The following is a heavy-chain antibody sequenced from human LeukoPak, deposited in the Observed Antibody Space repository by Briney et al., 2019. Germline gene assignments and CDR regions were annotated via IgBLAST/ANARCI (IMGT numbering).Heavy chain of an antibody. CDR3: ARDRALVAFDY. V-gene: IGHV3-48*01. D-gene: IGHD5-12*01. Sequence: GGSLRLSCAASGFTFTTYTINWVRQAPGKGLERVSYISGTGDIIQYADSVRGRFTISRDNAKNSVSLQMNSLRVEDTATYYCARDRALVAFDYWGQGALVTVSS. J-gene: IGHJ4*02. CDR1: GFTFTTYT. CDR2: ISGTGDII.